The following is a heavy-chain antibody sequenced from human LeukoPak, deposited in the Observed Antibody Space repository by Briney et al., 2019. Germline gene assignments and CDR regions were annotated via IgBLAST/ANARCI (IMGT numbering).Heavy chain of an antibody. V-gene: IGHV4-59*01. J-gene: IGHJ4*02. D-gene: IGHD5-12*01. CDR3: ASFTGFSGFPMFDY. Sequence: SETLSLTCTVSGGSISSYYWSRIRQPPGKGLEWIGYIYYSGSTNYNPSLKSRVTISVDTSKNQFSLKLSSVTAADTAVYYCASFTGFSGFPMFDYWGQGTLVTVSS. CDR1: GGSISSYY. CDR2: IYYSGST.